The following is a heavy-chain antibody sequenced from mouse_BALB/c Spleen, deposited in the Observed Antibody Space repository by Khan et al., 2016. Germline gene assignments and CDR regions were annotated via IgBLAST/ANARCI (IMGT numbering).Heavy chain of an antibody. CDR3: ARLLWLRAMDY. CDR1: GCDFSRYW. V-gene: IGHV4-2*02. CDR2: INPGSSTI. D-gene: IGHD2-2*01. Sequence: EVKLLESGGGLVQPGGSLNLSCAASGCDFSRYWMSWARQAPGKGQEWIGEINPGSSTINYTPSLKDKFIISRDNAKNTLYLQMSKVRSEDTALYYCARLLWLRAMDYWGQGTSVTVSS. J-gene: IGHJ4*01.